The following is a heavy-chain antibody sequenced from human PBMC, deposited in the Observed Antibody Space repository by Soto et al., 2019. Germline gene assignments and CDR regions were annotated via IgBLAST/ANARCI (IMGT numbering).Heavy chain of an antibody. J-gene: IGHJ3*02. CDR2: IIPIFGTA. V-gene: IGHV1-69*13. CDR3: ARDEQHSSSCRDAFDI. CDR1: GGTFSSYA. Sequence: SVKVSCKASGGTFSSYAISWVRQAPGQGLEWMGGIIPIFGTANYAQKFQGRVTITADESTSTAYMELSSLRSEDTAVYYCARDEQHSSSCRDAFDIWGQGTTVTV. D-gene: IGHD6-13*01.